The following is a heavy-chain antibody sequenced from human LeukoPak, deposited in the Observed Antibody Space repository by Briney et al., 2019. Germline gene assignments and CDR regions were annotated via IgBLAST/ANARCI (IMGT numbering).Heavy chain of an antibody. V-gene: IGHV4-59*08. J-gene: IGHJ3*02. Sequence: SETLSLTCTVSGGSISSYYWSWIRQPPGKGLEWIGYIYYSGSTNYNPSLKSRVTISVDTSKNQFSLKLSSVTAADTAVYYCARHFYGSGSYYRTREAFDIWGQGTMVTVSS. CDR3: ARHFYGSGSYYRTREAFDI. D-gene: IGHD3-10*01. CDR2: IYYSGST. CDR1: GGSISSYY.